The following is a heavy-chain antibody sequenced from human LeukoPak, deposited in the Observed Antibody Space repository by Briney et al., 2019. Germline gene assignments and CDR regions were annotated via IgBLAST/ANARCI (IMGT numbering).Heavy chain of an antibody. V-gene: IGHV3-30-3*01. J-gene: IGHJ4*02. D-gene: IGHD3-16*02. CDR2: ISYDGSNK. CDR3: ARDPMITFGGVIVMGLLDY. CDR1: GFTFSSYA. Sequence: GGSLRLSCAASGFTFSSYAMHWVRQAPGKGLEWVAVISYDGSNKYYADSVKGRFTISRDNSKNTLYLQMNSLRAEDTAVYYCARDPMITFGGVIVMGLLDYWGQGTLVTVSS.